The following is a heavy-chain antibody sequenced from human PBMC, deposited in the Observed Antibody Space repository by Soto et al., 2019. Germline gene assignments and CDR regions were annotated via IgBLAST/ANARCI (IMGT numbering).Heavy chain of an antibody. CDR2: IFSNDEK. Sequence: QVTLKESGPVLVKPTETLTLTCTVSGFSLSNARMGVSWIRQPPGKALEWLAHIFSNDEKSYSTSLKSRLTISKDTSKSQVVLTMTNMDPVDTATYYCARMRHGAYSRAVGWYCDLWGRGTLVTVSS. V-gene: IGHV2-26*01. CDR1: GFSLSNARMG. J-gene: IGHJ2*01. D-gene: IGHD4-17*01. CDR3: ARMRHGAYSRAVGWYCDL.